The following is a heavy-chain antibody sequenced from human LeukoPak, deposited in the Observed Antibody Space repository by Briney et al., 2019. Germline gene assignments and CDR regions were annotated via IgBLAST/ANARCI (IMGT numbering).Heavy chain of an antibody. CDR1: GFTFSSYA. CDR2: ISYDGSNK. V-gene: IGHV3-30-3*01. J-gene: IGHJ5*02. CDR3: ARSYYDILIGYPKNNWFDP. D-gene: IGHD3-9*01. Sequence: GGSLRLSCAASGFTFSSYAMHWVRQAPGKGLEWVAVISYDGSNKYYADSVKGRFTISRDNSKNTLYLQMNSLRAEDTAVYYCARSYYDILIGYPKNNWFDPWGQGTLVTVSS.